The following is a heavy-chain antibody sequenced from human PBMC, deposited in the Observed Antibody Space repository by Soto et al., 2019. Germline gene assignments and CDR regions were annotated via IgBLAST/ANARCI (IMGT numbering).Heavy chain of an antibody. V-gene: IGHV3-30-3*01. Sequence: QVQLVESGGGVVQPGRSLRLSCAASGFTFSSYAMHWVRQALGKGLEWVAVISYDGSNKYYADSVKGRFTISRDNSKNTLYLQMNSLRAEDTAVYYCGKVTIDYWGQGTLVTVSS. CDR2: ISYDGSNK. CDR3: GKVTIDY. J-gene: IGHJ4*02. CDR1: GFTFSSYA.